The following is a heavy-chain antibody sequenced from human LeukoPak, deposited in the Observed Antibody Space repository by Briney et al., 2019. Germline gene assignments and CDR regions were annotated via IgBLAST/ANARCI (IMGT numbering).Heavy chain of an antibody. CDR3: ARGRRGQWLVPMPHWFDP. Sequence: PGGSLRLSCASSGFTFSSYAMSWVRQAPGKGLEWVSAISGSGGSTYYADSVKGRFTISRDNAKNSLYLQMNSLRDEDTAVYYCARGRRGQWLVPMPHWFDPWGQGTLVTVSS. J-gene: IGHJ5*02. D-gene: IGHD6-19*01. CDR2: ISGSGGST. CDR1: GFTFSSYA. V-gene: IGHV3-23*01.